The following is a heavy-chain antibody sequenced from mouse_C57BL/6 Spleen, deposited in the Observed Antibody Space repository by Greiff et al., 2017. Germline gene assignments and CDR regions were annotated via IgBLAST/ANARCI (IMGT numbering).Heavy chain of an antibody. D-gene: IGHD2-1*01. CDR2: IYPGDGDT. CDR3: AREGGCYGNYGGAMDY. Sequence: VQLQQSGPELVKPGASVKISCKASGYAFSSSWMNWVKQRPGKGLEWIGRIYPGDGDTNYNGKFKGKATLTADKSSSTAYMQLSSLTSEDSAVYFCAREGGCYGNYGGAMDYWGQGTSVTVSS. J-gene: IGHJ4*01. V-gene: IGHV1-82*01. CDR1: GYAFSSSW.